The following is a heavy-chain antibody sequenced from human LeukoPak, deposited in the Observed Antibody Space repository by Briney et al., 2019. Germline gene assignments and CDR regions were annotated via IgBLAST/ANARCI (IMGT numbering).Heavy chain of an antibody. CDR1: GFSVSGNH. CDR3: AREGSADWSFDL. Sequence: GGSLRLSCAASGFSVSGNHMSWVRQAPGKGLEWVSVTYTGGSSYYSDSVKGRFTISRDNPKNTLYLQMNSLRAEDTAVYYCAREGSADWSFDLWGRGTPVTVSS. D-gene: IGHD2-15*01. CDR2: TYTGGSS. V-gene: IGHV3-53*01. J-gene: IGHJ2*01.